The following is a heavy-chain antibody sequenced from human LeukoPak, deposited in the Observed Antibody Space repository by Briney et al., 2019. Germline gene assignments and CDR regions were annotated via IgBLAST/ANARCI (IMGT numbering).Heavy chain of an antibody. CDR1: GFTFSRYS. CDR2: ISTSSTSK. Sequence: GSLRLSCAASGFTFSRYSMNWVRQAPGKGLEWVSYISTSSTSKYYADSVQGRFTISRDNAKNSLYLQMNSLRDEDTAVYYCARDFSTWEHGAFDIWGQGTTVTVSS. D-gene: IGHD1-26*01. V-gene: IGHV3-48*02. J-gene: IGHJ3*02. CDR3: ARDFSTWEHGAFDI.